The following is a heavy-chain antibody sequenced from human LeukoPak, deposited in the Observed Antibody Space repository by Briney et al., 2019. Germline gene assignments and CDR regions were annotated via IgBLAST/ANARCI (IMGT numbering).Heavy chain of an antibody. Sequence: QSGGSLRLSCAASGFTVSSNYMSWVRQAPGKGLEWVSVIYSGGNTYYADSVKGRFTISRDNSKNTLYLQMNSLRAEDTAVYYCARIGESGSYYLDYWGQGTLVTVSS. CDR1: GFTVSSNY. V-gene: IGHV3-53*01. CDR3: ARIGESGSYYLDY. D-gene: IGHD1-26*01. CDR2: IYSGGNT. J-gene: IGHJ4*02.